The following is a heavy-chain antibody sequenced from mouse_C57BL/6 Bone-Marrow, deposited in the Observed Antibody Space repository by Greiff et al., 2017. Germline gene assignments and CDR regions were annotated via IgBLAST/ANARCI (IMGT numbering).Heavy chain of an antibody. CDR1: GYTFTDYE. CDR3: GRGFVY. J-gene: IGHJ3*01. V-gene: IGHV1-15*01. D-gene: IGHD2-14*01. CDR2: IDPETGGT. Sequence: VKLVESGAELVRPGASVTLSCKASGYTFTDYEMHWVKQTPVHGLEWIGAIDPETGGTAYNQKFKGKAILTADKSSSTAYMELRSLSSEDSAAGELGRGFVYWGQGTLVTVSA.